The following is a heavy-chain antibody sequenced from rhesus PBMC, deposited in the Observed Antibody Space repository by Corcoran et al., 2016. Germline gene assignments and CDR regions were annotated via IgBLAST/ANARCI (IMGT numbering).Heavy chain of an antibody. CDR3: ARVDIAGTTFGDY. Sequence: QVTLKESGPALVKPTQTLTLTCTFSGFSISTTGTGVGWIRQPPGKALEWLAIIYWNDNKYYSTSLKSRLTIAKDTSKNQVVITMTTMDPVYTATYYCARVDIAGTTFGDYWGQGVLVTVSS. V-gene: IGHV2-95*01. CDR1: GFSISTTGTG. CDR2: IYWNDNK. D-gene: IGHD1-20*01. J-gene: IGHJ4*01.